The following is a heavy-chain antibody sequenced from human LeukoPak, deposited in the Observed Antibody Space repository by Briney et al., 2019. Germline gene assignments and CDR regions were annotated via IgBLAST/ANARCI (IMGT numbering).Heavy chain of an antibody. V-gene: IGHV3-23*01. CDR3: AKESGYCSGGSCYDVIGYFQH. CDR2: ISGSGGST. J-gene: IGHJ1*01. Sequence: PGGSLRLSCAASGFTFSSYAMSWVRQAPGKGLEWVSAISGSGGSTYYADSVKGRFTISRDNSKNTLYKQMNSLRAEDTAVYYCAKESGYCSGGSCYDVIGYFQHWGQGTLVTVSS. CDR1: GFTFSSYA. D-gene: IGHD2-15*01.